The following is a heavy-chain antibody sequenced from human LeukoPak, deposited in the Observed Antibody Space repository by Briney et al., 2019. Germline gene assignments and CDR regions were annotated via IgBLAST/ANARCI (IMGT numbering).Heavy chain of an antibody. CDR2: INHSGST. J-gene: IGHJ4*02. D-gene: IGHD1-1*01. V-gene: IGHV4-34*01. CDR1: GGSFSGYY. CDR3: ARGPGTGYYY. Sequence: SETLSLTCAVYGGSFSGYYWSWIRQPPGKGLEWIGEINHSGSTNYNPSLKSRVTISIDTSKNEFSLKLSSVTAADTALYYSARGPGTGYYYWGQGTLVTVSS.